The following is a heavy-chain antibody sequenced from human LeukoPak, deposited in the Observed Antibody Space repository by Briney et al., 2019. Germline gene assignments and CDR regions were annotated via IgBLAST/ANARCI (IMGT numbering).Heavy chain of an antibody. CDR2: IRGKPYSGTT. V-gene: IGHV3-49*03. CDR3: ARRFTSVPTLFDN. CDR1: GFSFDDYA. Sequence: GGSLRLSCTTSGFSFDDYAVSWFRQTPGEGLEWVAFIRGKPYSGTTEYAASVKGRFIISRDDSKSTAYLQMNSLKTEDTALYYCARRFTSVPTLFDNWGQGTLVTVSS. J-gene: IGHJ4*02.